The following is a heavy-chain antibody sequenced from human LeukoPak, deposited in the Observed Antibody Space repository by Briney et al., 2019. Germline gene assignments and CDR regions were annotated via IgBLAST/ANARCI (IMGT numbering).Heavy chain of an antibody. D-gene: IGHD2-15*01. V-gene: IGHV3-21*01. CDR3: ARDGLAAATLHWCFDL. CDR2: ISSNSSYI. Sequence: TGGSLRLSCAASGFTFSNYGMNWVRQAPGKGLEWVSSISSNSSYIYYADSVKGRFTISRDNARNSLYLQMNSLRAEDTAVYYCARDGLAAATLHWCFDLWGRGTLVTVSS. J-gene: IGHJ2*01. CDR1: GFTFSNYG.